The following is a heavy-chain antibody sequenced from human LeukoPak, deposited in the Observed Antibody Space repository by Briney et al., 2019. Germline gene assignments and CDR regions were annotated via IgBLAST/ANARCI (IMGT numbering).Heavy chain of an antibody. Sequence: GGSLRLSCAVSGFAFGSEAMSWVRQSPARGLEWVASISPGGGTTYYADSVKGRFTISRDNSKNSLFVQMNSLRAEDTAVYFCAKSRSGSANWALQILDNWGQGALVTVSS. J-gene: IGHJ4*02. CDR2: ISPGGGTT. V-gene: IGHV3-23*01. CDR3: AKSRSGSANWALQILDN. D-gene: IGHD1-1*01. CDR1: GFAFGSEA.